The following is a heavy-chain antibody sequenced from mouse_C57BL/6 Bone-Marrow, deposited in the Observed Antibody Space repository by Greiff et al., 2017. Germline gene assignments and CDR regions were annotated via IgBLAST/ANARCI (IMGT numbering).Heavy chain of an antibody. J-gene: IGHJ4*01. CDR2: IYPRDGST. CDR3: ANYYGSSHYAMDY. Sequence: VMLVESGPELVKPGASVKLSCKASGYTFTSYDINWVKQRPGQGLEWIGWIYPRDGSTKYNEKFKGKATLTVDTSSSTAYMELHSLTSEDSAVYFWANYYGSSHYAMDYWGQGTSVTVSS. D-gene: IGHD1-1*01. V-gene: IGHV1-85*01. CDR1: GYTFTSYD.